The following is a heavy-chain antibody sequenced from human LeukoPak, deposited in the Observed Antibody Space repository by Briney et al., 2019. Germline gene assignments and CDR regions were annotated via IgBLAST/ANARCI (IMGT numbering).Heavy chain of an antibody. V-gene: IGHV3-30*04. CDR1: GFTFTTFP. Sequence: QSGRSLRLSCAASGFTFTTFPMHWVRQPPGKGLEWVAVISYDGTDKYYADSVKGRFTISRDNSKSTLYLQMDSLRAEDTAVYYCASPNSMAGTHYFHYWGQGTLVTVSS. CDR3: ASPNSMAGTHYFHY. CDR2: ISYDGTDK. J-gene: IGHJ4*02. D-gene: IGHD6-19*01.